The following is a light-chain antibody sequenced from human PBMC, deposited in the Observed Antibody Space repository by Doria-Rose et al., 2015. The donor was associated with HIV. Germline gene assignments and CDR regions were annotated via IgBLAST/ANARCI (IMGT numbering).Light chain of an antibody. CDR1: QSFSSTY. Sequence: QPPGTLSLSPGERATLSRRASQSFSSTYLAWYQQKPGQAPSLLIYDGSTRATGIPDRFSASGSGTDFTLTINRLEPEDFALYYCHQYGTSWTFGQGAKVEIK. J-gene: IGKJ1*01. CDR3: HQYGTSWT. CDR2: DGS. V-gene: IGKV3-20*01.